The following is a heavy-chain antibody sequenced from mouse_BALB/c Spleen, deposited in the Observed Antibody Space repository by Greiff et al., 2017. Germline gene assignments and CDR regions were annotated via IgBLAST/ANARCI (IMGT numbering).Heavy chain of an antibody. V-gene: IGHV5-17*02. D-gene: IGHD2-14*01. CDR3: AREGYDYAMDY. J-gene: IGHJ4*01. Sequence: DVMLVESGGGLVQPGGSRKLSCAASGFTFSSFGMHWVRQAPEKGLEWVAYISSGSSTIYYADTVKGRFTISRDNPKNTLFLQMTSLRSEDTAMYYCAREGYDYAMDYWGQGTSVTVSS. CDR1: GFTFSSFG. CDR2: ISSGSSTI.